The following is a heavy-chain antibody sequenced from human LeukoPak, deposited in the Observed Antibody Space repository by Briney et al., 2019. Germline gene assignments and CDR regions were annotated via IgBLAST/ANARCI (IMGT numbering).Heavy chain of an antibody. CDR2: ISSSGSTI. Sequence: GGSLRLSCAASGFTFSDYYMSWIRQAPGKGLEWVSYISSSGSTIYYADSVKGRFAISRDNAKSSLYLQMNSLRAEDTAVYYCAGRRHEQPAYWGQGTLVTVSS. CDR1: GFTFSDYY. D-gene: IGHD6-13*01. CDR3: AGRRHEQPAY. V-gene: IGHV3-11*01. J-gene: IGHJ4*02.